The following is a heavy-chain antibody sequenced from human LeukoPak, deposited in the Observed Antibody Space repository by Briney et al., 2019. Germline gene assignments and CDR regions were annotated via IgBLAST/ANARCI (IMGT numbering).Heavy chain of an antibody. CDR2: ISSGSDTI. J-gene: IGHJ6*03. Sequence: PGGSLRLSCAASGFTFNSYTMNWVRQAPGQGLEWVSFISSGSDTIYYADSVKGRFTISRDNAKNSLSLQMNGLSAEDTAVYFCARTYDHTGSHYYYYMDVWGKGTTVTVSS. CDR1: GFTFNSYT. CDR3: ARTYDHTGSHYYYYMDV. D-gene: IGHD3-22*01. V-gene: IGHV3-48*01.